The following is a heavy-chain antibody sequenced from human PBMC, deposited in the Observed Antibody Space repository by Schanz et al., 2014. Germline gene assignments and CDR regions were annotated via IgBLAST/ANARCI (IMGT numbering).Heavy chain of an antibody. CDR2: INPSGGST. Sequence: QVQLLQSGAEVKKPGASVKVSCKASGYTFTSYYMHWVRQAPGQGLEWMGIINPSGGSTSYAQKFQGRVTMTRDTPTSTVYMELSSLRSEDTAVYYCARDGEAAAGCDYWGQGTRVTVSS. J-gene: IGHJ4*02. CDR1: GYTFTSYY. V-gene: IGHV1-46*03. CDR3: ARDGEAAAGCDY. D-gene: IGHD6-13*01.